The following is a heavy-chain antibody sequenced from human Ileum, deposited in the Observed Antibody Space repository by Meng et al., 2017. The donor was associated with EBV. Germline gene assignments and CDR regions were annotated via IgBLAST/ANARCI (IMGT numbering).Heavy chain of an antibody. CDR1: GDSISSDIW. CDR3: GRDQGRELINH. V-gene: IGHV4-4*02. CDR2: VYHRGDT. Sequence: QVQSRELGPGLVKPSGTLSLTCSVSGDSISSDIWWSWVRQPPGKGLEWIGEVYHRGDTNYNPSLKSRVDISVDKSKNQFYLSLFSVTAADTAVYYCGRDQGRELINHWGQGTLVTVSS. D-gene: IGHD1-7*01. J-gene: IGHJ4*02.